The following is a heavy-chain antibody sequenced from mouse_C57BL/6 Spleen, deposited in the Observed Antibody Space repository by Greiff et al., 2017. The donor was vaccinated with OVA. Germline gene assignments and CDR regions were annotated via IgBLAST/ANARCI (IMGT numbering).Heavy chain of an antibody. CDR2: ISYSGST. D-gene: IGHD1-1*01. CDR3: ASRSYSYFDD. CDR1: GYSLTSGYD. V-gene: IGHV3-1*01. Sequence: EVKLPESGPGMVKPSQSLSLTCTVTGYSLTSGYDWHWIRHFPGNKLEWMSYISYSGSTNYNPSLKSRISITHDTSKNHFFLKLNSVTTEDTATYYCASRSYSYFDDWGQGTTLTVSS. J-gene: IGHJ2*01.